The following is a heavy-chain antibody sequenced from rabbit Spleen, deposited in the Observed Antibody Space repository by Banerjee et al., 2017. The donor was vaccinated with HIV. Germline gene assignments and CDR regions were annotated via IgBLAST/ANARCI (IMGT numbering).Heavy chain of an antibody. D-gene: IGHD1-1*01. Sequence: EQLEESGGGLVKPEGSLTLTCKASGFTLSSGYWMCWVRQAPGKGLEWIGCIYTGSGVKIHYASWAKGRFTISKTSSTTVTLQMTSLTAADTATYFCARDNGSGDYIDVYFDLWGPGTLVTVS. CDR2: IYTGSGVKI. CDR1: GFTLSSGYW. V-gene: IGHV1S45*01. CDR3: ARDNGSGDYIDVYFDL. J-gene: IGHJ4*01.